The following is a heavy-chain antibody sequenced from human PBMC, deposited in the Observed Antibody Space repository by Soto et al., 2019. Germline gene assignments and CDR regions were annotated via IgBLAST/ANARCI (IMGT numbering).Heavy chain of an antibody. CDR1: GYTFTSYD. CDR3: ARAGLVPAAYYYYYMDV. V-gene: IGHV1-8*01. CDR2: MNPNSGNT. Sequence: ASVKVSCQASGYTFTSYDINWVRQATGQGLEWMGWMNPNSGNTGYAQKFQGRVTMTRNTSISTAYMELSSLRSEDTAVYYCARAGLVPAAYYYYYMDVWGKGTTVTVSS. J-gene: IGHJ6*03. D-gene: IGHD2-2*01.